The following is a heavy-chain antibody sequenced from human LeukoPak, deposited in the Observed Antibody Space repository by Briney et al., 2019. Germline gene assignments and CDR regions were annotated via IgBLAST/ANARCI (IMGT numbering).Heavy chain of an antibody. J-gene: IGHJ4*02. CDR1: GFTFSSYG. Sequence: PGGSLRLSCAASGFTFSSYGMHWVRQAPGKGLEWAAVIWYDGSNKYYADSVKGRSTISRDNSKNTLYLQMNSLRAEDTAVYYCARDFQYCSGGSCGYWGQGTLVTVSS. CDR2: IWYDGSNK. CDR3: ARDFQYCSGGSCGY. D-gene: IGHD2-15*01. V-gene: IGHV3-33*01.